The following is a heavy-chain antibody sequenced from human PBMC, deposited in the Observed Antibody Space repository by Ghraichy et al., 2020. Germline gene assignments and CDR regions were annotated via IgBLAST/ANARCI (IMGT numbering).Heavy chain of an antibody. V-gene: IGHV3-23*01. CDR1: GFIFRHHA. D-gene: IGHD3-10*01. J-gene: IGHJ5*02. Sequence: GESLRLSCATSGFIFRHHAMSWVRQTPGKGLEWVATISGRGIDTYYGDSMRGRFIVSRDNSKNTLYLQMNSLRAGDTAVYYCAKEGAWFGGNWFDPWGQGTLVTVSS. CDR2: ISGRGIDT. CDR3: AKEGAWFGGNWFDP.